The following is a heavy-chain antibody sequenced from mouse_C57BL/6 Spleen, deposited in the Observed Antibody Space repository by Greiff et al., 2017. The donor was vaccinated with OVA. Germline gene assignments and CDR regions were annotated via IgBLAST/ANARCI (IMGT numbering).Heavy chain of an antibody. D-gene: IGHD2-4*01. CDR1: GFTITDYY. Sequence: VQLQQSGAELVKPGASVKLSCTASGFTITDYYMHWVKQRTEQGLEWIGRIDPEDGGTKYAAKFQGKATITADTSSNTAYLQLSSLTSADTAVYYCDFYDYDGWFAYWGQGTLVTVSA. CDR2: IDPEDGGT. V-gene: IGHV14-2*01. CDR3: DFYDYDGWFAY. J-gene: IGHJ3*01.